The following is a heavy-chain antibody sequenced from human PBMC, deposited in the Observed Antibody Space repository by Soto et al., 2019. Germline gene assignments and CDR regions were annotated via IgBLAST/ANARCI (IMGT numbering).Heavy chain of an antibody. CDR2: IYYSGST. D-gene: IGHD5-12*01. CDR3: AITHSGYDRVLDE. CDR1: GGSISSGDYY. V-gene: IGHV4-30-4*01. Sequence: SETLSLTCTVSGGSISSGDYYWSWIRQPPGKGLEWIGYIYYSGSTYYNPSLKSRVTISVDTSKNQFSLKLSSVTAADTAVYYCAITHSGYDRVLDEWGQETWLTVP. J-gene: IGHJ4*02.